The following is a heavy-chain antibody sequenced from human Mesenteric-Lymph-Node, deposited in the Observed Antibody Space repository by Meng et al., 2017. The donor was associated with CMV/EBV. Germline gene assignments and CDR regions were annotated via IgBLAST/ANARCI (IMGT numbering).Heavy chain of an antibody. CDR3: ARGVQQLVQGNANWFDP. CDR1: GYTFTGYY. D-gene: IGHD6-13*01. V-gene: IGHV1-2*02. CDR2: INPNSGGT. Sequence: ASVKVSCKASGYTFTGYYMHWVRQAPGQGLEWMGWINPNSGGTNYAQKFQGRVTMTRDTSISTAYMELSRLRSDDTAVYYCARGVQQLVQGNANWFDPWAREPRSPSPQ. J-gene: IGHJ5*02.